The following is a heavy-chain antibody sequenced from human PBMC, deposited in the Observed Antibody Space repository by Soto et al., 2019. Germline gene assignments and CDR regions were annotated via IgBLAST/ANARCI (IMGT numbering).Heavy chain of an antibody. D-gene: IGHD1-7*01. CDR1: GGSVSSGSYY. Sequence: SETLSLTCTVSGGSVSSGSYYWSWIRQPPGKGLEWIGYIYYSGSTNYNPSLKSRVTISVDTSKNQFSLRLSSVTAADTAVYYCASHNWNYVSPFDYWGQGTLVTVSS. CDR2: IYYSGST. V-gene: IGHV4-61*01. CDR3: ASHNWNYVSPFDY. J-gene: IGHJ4*02.